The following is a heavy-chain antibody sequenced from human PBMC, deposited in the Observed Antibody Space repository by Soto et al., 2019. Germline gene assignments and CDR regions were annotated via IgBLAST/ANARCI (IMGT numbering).Heavy chain of an antibody. CDR1: GFTVSSNY. CDR2: IYSGGST. D-gene: IGHD5-12*01. V-gene: IGHV3-66*01. CDR3: ARGLQIVATIGY. Sequence: GGSLRLSCAASGFTVSSNYMSWVRQAPGKGLEWVSVIYSGGSTYYADSVKGRFTISRDNSKNTLYLQMNSLRAEDTAVYYCARGLQIVATIGYWGQGTLVTVSS. J-gene: IGHJ4*02.